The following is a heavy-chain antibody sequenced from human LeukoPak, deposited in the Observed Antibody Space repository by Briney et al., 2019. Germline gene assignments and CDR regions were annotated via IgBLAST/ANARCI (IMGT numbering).Heavy chain of an antibody. CDR3: ARDRGSGFDY. CDR1: GFTFSDYY. Sequence: GGSLRLSCAASGFTFSDYYMSGLRPAPGKRLEWVSYISSSGSTIYYADSVKGRFTISSDNAKNSLYLQMNSLRAEDTAVYYCARDRGSGFDYCGQGTLVTVCS. J-gene: IGHJ4*02. V-gene: IGHV3-11*01. CDR2: ISSSGSTI.